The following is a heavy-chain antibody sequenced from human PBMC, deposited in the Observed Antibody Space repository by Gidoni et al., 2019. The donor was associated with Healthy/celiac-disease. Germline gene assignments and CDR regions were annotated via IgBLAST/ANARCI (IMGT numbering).Heavy chain of an antibody. V-gene: IGHV4-34*01. J-gene: IGHJ4*02. CDR2: INHSGST. Sequence: QVQLQQWGAGLLTPSETLSLTCAVYGGSFSGYYWSWIRQPPGKGLEWIGEINHSGSTNYNPSLKSRVTISVDTSKNQFSLKLSSVTAADTAVYYCARAGRVRRADYWGQGTLVTVSS. CDR1: GGSFSGYY. CDR3: ARAGRVRRADY. D-gene: IGHD3-10*01.